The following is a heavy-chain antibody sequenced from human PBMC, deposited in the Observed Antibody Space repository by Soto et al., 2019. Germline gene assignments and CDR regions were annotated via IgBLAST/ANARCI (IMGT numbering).Heavy chain of an antibody. CDR3: ARCAYGSFTFGLDV. J-gene: IGHJ6*02. D-gene: IGHD3-10*01. V-gene: IGHV4-4*02. CDR2: SHHSGIT. Sequence: QVQLQESGPGLVKPSGTLSLTCAVSGGSISSSNWWTWVRQSPGKGLEWIGESHHSGITNYNPSLKGRLTVSLDMPKNQFALRLTSVTAADTALYYCARCAYGSFTFGLDVWGQGTPVAVSS. CDR1: GGSISSSNW.